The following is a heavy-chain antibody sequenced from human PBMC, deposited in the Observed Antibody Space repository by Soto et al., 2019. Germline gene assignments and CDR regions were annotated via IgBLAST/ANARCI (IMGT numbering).Heavy chain of an antibody. J-gene: IGHJ6*02. V-gene: IGHV3-23*01. CDR3: AKARGDDISGQHPSGYYYYGMDV. Sequence: GGSLRLSCAASGFTFSSYAMSWVRQAPGKGLEWVSAISGSGGSTYYADSVKGRFTISRDNSKNTLYLQMNSLRAEDTAVYYCAKARGDDISGQHPSGYYYYGMDVWGQGTTVTVSS. CDR2: ISGSGGST. D-gene: IGHD3-9*01. CDR1: GFTFSSYA.